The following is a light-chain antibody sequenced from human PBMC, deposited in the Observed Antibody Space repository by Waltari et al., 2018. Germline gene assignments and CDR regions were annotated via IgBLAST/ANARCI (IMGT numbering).Light chain of an antibody. Sequence: QSALTQPASVSGTPGQSITIPCSGTTSDVGRYDLVSWYQQHPGEAPKLLICEVFKRPTDTSSRFSGAKSGSTASLTISGLQPEDEADYYCCSYAGRGTYVFGSGTKVTVL. CDR1: TSDVGRYDL. CDR2: EVF. J-gene: IGLJ1*01. V-gene: IGLV2-23*02. CDR3: CSYAGRGTYV.